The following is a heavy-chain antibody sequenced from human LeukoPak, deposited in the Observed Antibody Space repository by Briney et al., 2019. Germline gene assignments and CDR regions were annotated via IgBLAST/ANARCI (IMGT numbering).Heavy chain of an antibody. CDR2: TYTSGSI. Sequence: SETLSLTCTVSGGSISNYYWSWIRQPAGKGLEWIGRTYTSGSINYNPSLKSRVSMSVDTSKNQLSLKLSSVTAADTAVYYCARRRYSPYYFDYWGQGTLVTVSS. V-gene: IGHV4-4*07. D-gene: IGHD5-18*01. CDR3: ARRRYSPYYFDY. CDR1: GGSISNYY. J-gene: IGHJ4*02.